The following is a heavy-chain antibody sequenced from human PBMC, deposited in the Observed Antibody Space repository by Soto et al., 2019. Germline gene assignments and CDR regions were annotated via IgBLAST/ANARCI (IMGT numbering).Heavy chain of an antibody. CDR2: ISGSGGST. D-gene: IGHD6-13*01. CDR3: AKDPVGMRAAAAYYYGMDV. CDR1: GFTFSSYA. Sequence: SGGSLRLSCAASGFTFSSYAMSWVRQAPGKGLEWVSAISGSGGSTYYADSVKGRFTISRDNSKNTLYLQMNSLRAEDTAVYYCAKDPVGMRAAAAYYYGMDVWGQGTTVTVS. V-gene: IGHV3-23*01. J-gene: IGHJ6*02.